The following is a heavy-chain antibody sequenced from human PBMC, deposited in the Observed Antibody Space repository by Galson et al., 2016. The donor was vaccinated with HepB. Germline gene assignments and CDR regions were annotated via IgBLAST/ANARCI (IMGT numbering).Heavy chain of an antibody. CDR2: ISSGSSYI. J-gene: IGHJ4*02. D-gene: IGHD6-13*01. CDR1: GFTFNGYN. V-gene: IGHV3-21*01. CDR3: AREMHVAAAAAFDF. Sequence: SLRLSCAGSGFTFNGYNMNWVRQAPGKGPEWVSSISSGSSYIYYADSVKGRFTISRDNPKNTLYLQMNSLKVEDTAVYYCAREMHVAAAAAFDFWGRGTLVTVSS.